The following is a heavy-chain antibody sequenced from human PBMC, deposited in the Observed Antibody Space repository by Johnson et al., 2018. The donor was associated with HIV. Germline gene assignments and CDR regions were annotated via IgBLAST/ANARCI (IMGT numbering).Heavy chain of an antibody. CDR3: TTGLYWNDSFDI. CDR1: GFSFSNYW. Sequence: VQLVESGGGLVQSGGSLRLSCVVSGFSFSNYWMTWVRQAPGKGLEWVVRVKSKTDGGTTDYAAPVNGRFTISRDGSKNTRYLQMNSLKTEETAVYYCTTGLYWNDSFDIWGQGKMVTVSS. V-gene: IGHV3-15*01. D-gene: IGHD1-1*01. J-gene: IGHJ3*02. CDR2: VKSKTDGGTT.